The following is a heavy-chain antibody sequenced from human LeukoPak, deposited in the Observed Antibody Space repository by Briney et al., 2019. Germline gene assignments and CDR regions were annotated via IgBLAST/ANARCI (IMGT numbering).Heavy chain of an antibody. V-gene: IGHV3-33*08. CDR1: GFTFSSYA. J-gene: IGHJ4*02. CDR3: ARDLRIAAAGIFDS. Sequence: PGGSRRLPCAASGFTFSSYAMSWVRQAPGKGLEGVAVVWWDSSIKYYADSVKGRLTISRDNSKNTVFLQMNSLRAEDTAVYYCARDLRIAAAGIFDSWGQGTQVTVAS. D-gene: IGHD6-13*01. CDR2: VWWDSSIK.